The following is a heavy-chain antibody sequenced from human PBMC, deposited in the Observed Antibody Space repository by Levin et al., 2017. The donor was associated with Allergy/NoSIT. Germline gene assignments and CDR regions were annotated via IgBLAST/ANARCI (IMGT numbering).Heavy chain of an antibody. V-gene: IGHV3-30-3*01. CDR1: GFIFSDHM. CDR2: ISDDGNNK. Sequence: GGSLRLSCTASGFIFSDHMMHWVRQAPGKGLEWVGVISDDGNNKDYPDSVKGRFSISRDNANNTLYLQMNSLRPEDTAVYYCARDDVPYSGNYHLRYWGQRTRVTVAS. D-gene: IGHD1-26*01. CDR3: ARDDVPYSGNYHLRY. J-gene: IGHJ4*02.